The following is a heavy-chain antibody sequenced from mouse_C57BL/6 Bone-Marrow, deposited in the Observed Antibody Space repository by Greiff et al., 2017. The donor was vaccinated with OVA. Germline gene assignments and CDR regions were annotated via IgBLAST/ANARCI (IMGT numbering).Heavy chain of an antibody. CDR2: INPNNGGT. CDR3: ARIHYYGSSYYAMDY. V-gene: IGHV1-26*01. Sequence: VQLQQSGPELVKPGASVKISCKASGYTFTDYYMNWVKQSHGKSLEWIGDINPNNGGTSYNQKFKGKATLTVDKSSSTAYMELRSLTSEDSAVYYCARIHYYGSSYYAMDYWGQGTSVTVSS. J-gene: IGHJ4*01. D-gene: IGHD1-1*01. CDR1: GYTFTDYY.